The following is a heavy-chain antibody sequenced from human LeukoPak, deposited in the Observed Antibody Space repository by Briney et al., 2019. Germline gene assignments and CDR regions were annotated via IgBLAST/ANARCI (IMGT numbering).Heavy chain of an antibody. CDR2: ISSSSYI. V-gene: IGHV3-21*01. J-gene: IGHJ4*02. D-gene: IGHD3-9*01. CDR1: GFTFSSYS. Sequence: PGGSLRLSCAASGFTFSSYSMNWVRQAPGKGLEWVSSISSSSYIYYADSVKGRFTISRDNAKNSLYLQMNSLRAEDTAVYYCARDSDIVTGSKSHFDYWGQGTLVTVSS. CDR3: ARDSDIVTGSKSHFDY.